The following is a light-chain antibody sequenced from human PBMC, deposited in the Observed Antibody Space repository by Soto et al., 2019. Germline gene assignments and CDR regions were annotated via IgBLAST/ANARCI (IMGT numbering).Light chain of an antibody. CDR1: QTISSW. V-gene: IGKV1-5*03. Sequence: DIQMTQSPSTLSGSVGDRVTITCRASQTISSWLAWYQQKTGKAPKLLIYKASTLKSGVPSRFSGSGSGTEFPITISSLQPDDFATYYCQHYNSYSAAFGQGTKVDIK. CDR2: KAS. J-gene: IGKJ1*01. CDR3: QHYNSYSAA.